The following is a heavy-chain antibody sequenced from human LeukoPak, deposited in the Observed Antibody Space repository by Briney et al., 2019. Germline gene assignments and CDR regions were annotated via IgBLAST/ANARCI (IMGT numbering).Heavy chain of an antibody. D-gene: IGHD3-10*01. Sequence: GGPLRLSCAASEFTFGDYDMCWLRQTLGKGVEWVSSISGDGLGTWCADSVRGRFIISRDKSRNTLYLQLNSLRPDDTAVYYCAKGPNFGSWRALDYWGQGSLVTVSS. CDR1: EFTFGDYD. J-gene: IGHJ4*02. CDR3: AKGPNFGSWRALDY. V-gene: IGHV3-23*01. CDR2: ISGDGLGT.